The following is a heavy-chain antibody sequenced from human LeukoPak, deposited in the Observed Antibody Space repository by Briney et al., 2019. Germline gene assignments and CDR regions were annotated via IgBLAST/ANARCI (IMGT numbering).Heavy chain of an antibody. CDR1: GAPLNNYY. CDR3: AMQVGIYGDYNNWFDP. V-gene: IGHV4-59*08. Sequence: SETLSLTCTVSGAPLNNYYWNWVRQAPGKELEWIGNVDYSGSTRYNPSLKSRATMSLDSSKNQFSLRLTSVTAADMAVYYCAMQVGIYGDYNNWFDPWGQGARVTVSS. D-gene: IGHD4-17*01. CDR2: VDYSGST. J-gene: IGHJ5*02.